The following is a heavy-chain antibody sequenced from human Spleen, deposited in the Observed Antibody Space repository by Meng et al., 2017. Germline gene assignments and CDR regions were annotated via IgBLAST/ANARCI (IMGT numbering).Heavy chain of an antibody. V-gene: IGHV3-48*03. J-gene: IGHJ4*02. CDR2: ISSSGSTI. CDR1: GFSFSSYE. CDR3: ARAVAAAGINDY. D-gene: IGHD6-13*01. Sequence: GESLKISCAASGFSFSSYEMNWVRQAPGKGLEWVSYISSSGSTIYYADSVKGRFTISRDDAKNSLYLQMNSLRAEDTALYYCARAVAAAGINDYWGQGTLVTVSS.